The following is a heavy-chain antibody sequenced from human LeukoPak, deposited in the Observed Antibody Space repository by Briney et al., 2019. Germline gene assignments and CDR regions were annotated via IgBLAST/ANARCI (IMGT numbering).Heavy chain of an antibody. V-gene: IGHV4-30-4*08. CDR3: ARGYCSSTSCYPANDAFDI. CDR2: IYYSGST. CDR1: GGSISSGDYY. Sequence: SQTLSLTCTVSGGSISSGDYYWSWIRQPPGKRLEWIGYIYYSGSTYYNPSLKSRVTISVDTSKNQFSLKLSSVTAADTAVYYCARGYCSSTSCYPANDAFDIWGQGTMVTVSS. D-gene: IGHD2-2*01. J-gene: IGHJ3*02.